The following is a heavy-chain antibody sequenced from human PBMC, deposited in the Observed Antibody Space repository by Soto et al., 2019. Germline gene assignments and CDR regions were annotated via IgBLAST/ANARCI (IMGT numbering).Heavy chain of an antibody. Sequence: EVQLLESGGGLVQPGGSLRLSCAASGFTFSSYAMSWVRQAPGKGLEWVSAISGSGGSTYYADSVKGRFTISRDNSKNPLYLQMNGLGAEDTAEYYCAKTGCIGGSCSAVAAFDIWGQGTMVTVSS. CDR2: ISGSGGST. D-gene: IGHD2-15*01. V-gene: IGHV3-23*01. CDR1: GFTFSSYA. CDR3: AKTGCIGGSCSAVAAFDI. J-gene: IGHJ3*02.